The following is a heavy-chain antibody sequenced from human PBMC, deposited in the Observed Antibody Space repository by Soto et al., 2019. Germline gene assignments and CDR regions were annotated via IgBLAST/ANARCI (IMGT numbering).Heavy chain of an antibody. CDR2: ISAYNGNT. CDR1: GYSFTSYG. Sequence: ASVKVSCKASGYSFTSYGISWVRQAPGQGLEWMGWISAYNGNTNYAQRLQGRVTMTTDTSTSTAYMELRSLRSDDTAVYYCARDTGSSGWSDAFDIWGQGTMVTVSS. CDR3: ARDTGSSGWSDAFDI. D-gene: IGHD6-19*01. V-gene: IGHV1-18*01. J-gene: IGHJ3*02.